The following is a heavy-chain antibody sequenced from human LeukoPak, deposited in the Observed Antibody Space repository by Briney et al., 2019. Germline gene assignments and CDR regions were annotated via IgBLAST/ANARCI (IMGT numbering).Heavy chain of an antibody. CDR1: GGSITSYY. J-gene: IGHJ4*02. V-gene: IGHV4-59*08. Sequence: AETLSLTCTVSGGSITSYYWAWLRQPPEKGLEWIGYVYYSGYSNYNPSLKSRVSMSVDTSMNRFSLKLASVTAADTAVYYCARHSIASDGARLFDSWGRGTLVTVSS. D-gene: IGHD2-21*01. CDR3: ARHSIASDGARLFDS. CDR2: VYYSGYS.